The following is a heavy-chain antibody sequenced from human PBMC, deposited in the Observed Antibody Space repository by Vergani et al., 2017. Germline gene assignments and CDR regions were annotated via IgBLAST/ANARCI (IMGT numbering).Heavy chain of an antibody. J-gene: IGHJ3*02. Sequence: QAQLVQSGAEVKKPGSSVKVSCKASGGTFSSYAISWVRQAPGQGLEWMGGIIPIFGTANYAQKFQGRVTITADESTSTAYMELSSRRSEDTAVYYCAREGDYYDSSGVAFEIWGQGTMVTVSS. CDR3: AREGDYYDSSGVAFEI. CDR1: GGTFSSYA. CDR2: IIPIFGTA. V-gene: IGHV1-69*01. D-gene: IGHD3-22*01.